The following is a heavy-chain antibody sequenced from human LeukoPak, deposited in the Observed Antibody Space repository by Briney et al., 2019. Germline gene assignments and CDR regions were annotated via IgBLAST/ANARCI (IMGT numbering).Heavy chain of an antibody. CDR3: AKDKKVCGDYGGNWFDP. Sequence: GSVKVSCKAPGSTFTSYGISWVRQAPGQGLEWMGWISAYNGNTNYAQKLQGRVTMTTDTSTSTAYLELRSLRSDDTAVYYCAKDKKVCGDYGGNWFDPWVQGTLVTVSS. CDR1: GSTFTSYG. D-gene: IGHD4-17*01. CDR2: ISAYNGNT. J-gene: IGHJ5*02. V-gene: IGHV1-18*01.